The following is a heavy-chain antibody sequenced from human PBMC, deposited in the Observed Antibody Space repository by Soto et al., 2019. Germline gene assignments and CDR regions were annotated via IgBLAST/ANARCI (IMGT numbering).Heavy chain of an antibody. CDR1: GFSLSTSGVG. Sequence: GSGPTLVNPTQTLTLTCTFSGFSLSTSGVGVGWIRQPPGKALEWLALIYWNDDKRYSPSLKSRLTITKDTSKNQVVLTMTNMDPVDTATYYCAHRPANWGTTTYGMDVWGQGTTVTVSS. J-gene: IGHJ6*01. CDR3: AHRPANWGTTTYGMDV. V-gene: IGHV2-5*01. CDR2: IYWNDDK. D-gene: IGHD7-27*01.